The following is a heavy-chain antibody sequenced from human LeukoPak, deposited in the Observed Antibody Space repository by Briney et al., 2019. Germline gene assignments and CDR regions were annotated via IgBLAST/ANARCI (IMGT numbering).Heavy chain of an antibody. CDR2: IKEDGSEK. V-gene: IGHV3-7*01. CDR1: GFAFSNYW. J-gene: IGHJ6*03. D-gene: IGHD6-13*01. Sequence: PGGSLRLSCTASGFAFSNYWMTWVRQTPGKGLEWVANIKEDGSEKYYVDSVRGRFTISRDNAKNSLYLHMNSLRAEDTAIYYCAKDLVSYSSSWYYMDVWGKGTTVTVSS. CDR3: AKDLVSYSSSWYYMDV.